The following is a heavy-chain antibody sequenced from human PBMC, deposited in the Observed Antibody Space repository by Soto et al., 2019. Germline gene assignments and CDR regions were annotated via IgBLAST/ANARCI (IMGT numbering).Heavy chain of an antibody. D-gene: IGHD2-21*02. Sequence: SETLSLTCTVSGGSISSGGYYWYWIRQHPGKGLEWIGYIYYSGTTYYNPSLKSRVTISVDTSKNQFSLKLNSVTAADTAVYYCARDLWGYCGTDCYPLDVWGQGTTVTVSS. CDR1: GGSISSGGYY. CDR3: ARDLWGYCGTDCYPLDV. J-gene: IGHJ6*02. CDR2: IYYSGTT. V-gene: IGHV4-31*03.